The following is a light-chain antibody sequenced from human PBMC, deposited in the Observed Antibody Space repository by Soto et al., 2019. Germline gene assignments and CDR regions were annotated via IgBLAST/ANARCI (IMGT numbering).Light chain of an antibody. CDR2: KAS. V-gene: IGKV1-5*03. Sequence: DIQMTQSPSTLSASVGDRVTITCRASQSISNWLAWYQQKPGKAPKFLIYKASSLESGVPSTFSGSGSGTEITLPIRRMQPDDFANYYCQQYNSYYTFCQGTKLEIK. J-gene: IGKJ2*01. CDR1: QSISNW. CDR3: QQYNSYYT.